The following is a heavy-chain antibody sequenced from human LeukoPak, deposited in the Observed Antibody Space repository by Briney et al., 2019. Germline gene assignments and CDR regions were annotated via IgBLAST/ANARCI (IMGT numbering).Heavy chain of an antibody. CDR1: GFTFRSYS. CDR3: ARDVTGYEFDY. J-gene: IGHJ4*02. Sequence: PGGSLRLSCTASGFTFRSYSMNWVRQAPGKGLEWVSYISSSYSTIYYADSVKGRFTISRDNAKNSLYLQMNSLRAEDTAVYYCARDVTGYEFDYWGQGTLVTVSS. V-gene: IGHV3-48*04. CDR2: ISSSYSTI. D-gene: IGHD5-12*01.